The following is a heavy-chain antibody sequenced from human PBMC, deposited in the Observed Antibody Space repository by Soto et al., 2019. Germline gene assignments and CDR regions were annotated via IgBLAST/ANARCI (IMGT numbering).Heavy chain of an antibody. CDR1: GFTFSSYW. D-gene: IGHD3-9*01. J-gene: IGHJ4*02. CDR2: ISYDGSNK. V-gene: IGHV3-30-3*01. Sequence: GGSLRLSCAASGFTFSSYWMHWIRQAPGKGLEWVAVISYDGSNKYYADSVKGRFTISRDNSKNTLYLQMNSLRAEDTAVYYCARDKDWALFDYWGQGTLVTVSS. CDR3: ARDKDWALFDY.